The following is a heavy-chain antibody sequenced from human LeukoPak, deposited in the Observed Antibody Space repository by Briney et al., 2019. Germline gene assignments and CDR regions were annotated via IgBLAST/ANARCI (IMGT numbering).Heavy chain of an antibody. CDR1: GFTFSSYS. D-gene: IGHD3-9*01. J-gene: IGHJ4*02. Sequence: GGSLRLSCAASGFTFSSYSMNWVRQAPGKGLEWVSYISSSSSTIYYADSVKGRFTISRDNSKNTLYLQMNSLRAEDTAVYYCAKDVTYYDILTGYLPTRYFDYWGQGTLVTVSS. CDR3: AKDVTYYDILTGYLPTRYFDY. V-gene: IGHV3-48*01. CDR2: ISSSSSTI.